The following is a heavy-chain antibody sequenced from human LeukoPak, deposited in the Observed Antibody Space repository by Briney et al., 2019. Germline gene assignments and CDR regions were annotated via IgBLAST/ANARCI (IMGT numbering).Heavy chain of an antibody. J-gene: IGHJ6*03. Sequence: SETLSLTCTVSGGSISSSSYYWGWIRQPPGKGLEWIGSIYYSGSTYYNPSLKSRVTISVDTSKNQFSLKLSSVTAADTAVYYCARVVTAMPYYMDVWGKGTTVTVSS. D-gene: IGHD5-18*01. V-gene: IGHV4-39*07. CDR3: ARVVTAMPYYMDV. CDR2: IYYSGST. CDR1: GGSISSSSYY.